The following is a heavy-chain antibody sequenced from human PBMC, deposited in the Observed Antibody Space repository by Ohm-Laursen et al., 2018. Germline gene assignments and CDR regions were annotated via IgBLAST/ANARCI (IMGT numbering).Heavy chain of an antibody. J-gene: IGHJ4*02. V-gene: IGHV3-30*18. CDR1: GFTFSSYG. D-gene: IGHD5-24*01. CDR3: AKDRGRWLQFSYFDY. CDR2: ISYDGSNK. Sequence: SSLRLSCAASGFTFSSYGMHWVRQAPGKGLEWVAVISYDGSNKYYADSVKGRFTISRDNSKNTLYLQMNSLRAEDTAVYYCAKDRGRWLQFSYFDYWGQGTLVTVSS.